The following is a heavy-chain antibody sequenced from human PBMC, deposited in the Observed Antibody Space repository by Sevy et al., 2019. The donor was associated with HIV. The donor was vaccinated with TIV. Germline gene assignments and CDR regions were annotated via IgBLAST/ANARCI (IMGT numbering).Heavy chain of an antibody. CDR2: ISWDGGST. CDR3: AKVMHGDYYYYGMDV. Sequence: GGSLRLSCAASGFTFDDYAMHWVRQAPGKGLEWVSFISWDGGSTYYADSVKGRFTISRDNSKNSLYLQMNSLRAEDTALYYCAKVMHGDYYYYGMDVWGQGTTVTVSS. CDR1: GFTFDDYA. V-gene: IGHV3-43D*03. J-gene: IGHJ6*02. D-gene: IGHD4-17*01.